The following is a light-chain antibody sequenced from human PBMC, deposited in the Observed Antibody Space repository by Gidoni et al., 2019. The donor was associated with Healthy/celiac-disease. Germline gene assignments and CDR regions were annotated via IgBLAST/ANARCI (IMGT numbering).Light chain of an antibody. J-gene: IGKJ2*01. V-gene: IGKV1-33*01. CDR2: GAS. CDR1: QDISKD. Sequence: IQLTQSPTSLSASVGDRITITCQASQDISKDLNWYQQKPGKAPKFLIYGASNLESGVPSRFSGSGSGTTFTFTISSLQPEDIATYYCQQYDNLPYTFGQGTKLEMK. CDR3: QQYDNLPYT.